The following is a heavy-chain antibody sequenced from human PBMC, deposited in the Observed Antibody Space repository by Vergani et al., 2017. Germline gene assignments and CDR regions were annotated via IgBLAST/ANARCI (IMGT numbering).Heavy chain of an antibody. CDR3: ARWGLRYYYDSSGPPGFDY. V-gene: IGHV1-2*02. D-gene: IGHD3-22*01. Sequence: QVQLVQSGAEVKKPGASVKVSCKASGYTFTGYYMHWVRQAPGQGLEWMGWINPNSGGTNYAQKFQGRVTMTRDTSISTAYMEPSRLRSDDTAVYYCARWGLRYYYDSSGPPGFDYWGQGTLVTVSS. J-gene: IGHJ4*02. CDR2: INPNSGGT. CDR1: GYTFTGYY.